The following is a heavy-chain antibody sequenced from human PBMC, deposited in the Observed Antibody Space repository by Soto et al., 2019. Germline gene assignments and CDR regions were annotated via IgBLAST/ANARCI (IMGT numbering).Heavy chain of an antibody. J-gene: IGHJ4*02. V-gene: IGHV3-30-3*01. CDR1: GFTFSSYA. Sequence: PGGSLRLSCAASGFTFSSYAMHWVRQAPGKGLEWVAVISYDGSNKYYADSVKGRFTISRDNSKNMLYLQMNSLRAEDTAVYYCARDPTEQWPFYWGQGTLVTVSS. D-gene: IGHD6-19*01. CDR3: ARDPTEQWPFY. CDR2: ISYDGSNK.